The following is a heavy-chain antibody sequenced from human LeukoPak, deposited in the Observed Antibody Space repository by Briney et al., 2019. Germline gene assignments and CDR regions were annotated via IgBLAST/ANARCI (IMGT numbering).Heavy chain of an antibody. CDR3: AKVYSSSSRDGFDV. D-gene: IGHD6-6*01. V-gene: IGHV4-34*01. J-gene: IGHJ3*01. CDR1: GASFSGYY. Sequence: PSETLSLTCAVYGASFSGYYWCWVRRSPGKGLEWIGEINHSGSINYNSSLKSRVTLSVDTSRNQFSLELTSVTAADTAIYYCAKVYSSSSRDGFDVWGQGTLVTVSS. CDR2: INHSGSI.